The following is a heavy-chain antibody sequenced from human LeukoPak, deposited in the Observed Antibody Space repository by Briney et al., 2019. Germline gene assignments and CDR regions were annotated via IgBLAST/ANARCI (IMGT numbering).Heavy chain of an antibody. CDR1: GFTFSSYW. D-gene: IGHD2-2*01. J-gene: IGHJ4*02. CDR2: IKQDGSQI. Sequence: AGGALRLSCATSGFTFSSYWMSWVRGAPGKGLEGVANIKQDGSQILDVDSVKGRFTISRDTDKNSLSLQMNSLRAQDTDVYYCAREYCSGTSCYGYFDYWGQGTLVTVSS. V-gene: IGHV3-7*01. CDR3: AREYCSGTSCYGYFDY.